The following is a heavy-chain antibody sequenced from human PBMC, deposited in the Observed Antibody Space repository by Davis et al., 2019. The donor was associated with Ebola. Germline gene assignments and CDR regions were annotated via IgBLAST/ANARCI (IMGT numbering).Heavy chain of an antibody. Sequence: ASAKVSCKASSYTFISYGITWVRQPPGHGPEWMGWINAHNGNTNYAPNVQGRVTMTTDTSTSTAYMEVGSLRSDDTAVYYCARAQFPTTSDHWGQGTLVTVSS. J-gene: IGHJ4*02. CDR1: SYTFISYG. CDR3: ARAQFPTTSDH. V-gene: IGHV1-18*04. CDR2: INAHNGNT. D-gene: IGHD1-1*01.